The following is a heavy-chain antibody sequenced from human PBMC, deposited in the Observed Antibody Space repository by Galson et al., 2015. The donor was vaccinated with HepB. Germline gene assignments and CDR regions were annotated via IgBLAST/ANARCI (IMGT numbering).Heavy chain of an antibody. CDR1: GYTFTSYG. CDR3: ARDLRQQLGSKAIKGFDP. Sequence: SVKVSCKASGYTFTSYGFSWVRQAPGQGLEWMGWISAYNGNTNYAQKLQGRVTMTTDTSTSTAYMELRSLRSDDTAVYYCARDLRQQLGSKAIKGFDPWGQGTLVTVSS. J-gene: IGHJ5*02. D-gene: IGHD6-13*01. CDR2: ISAYNGNT. V-gene: IGHV1-18*04.